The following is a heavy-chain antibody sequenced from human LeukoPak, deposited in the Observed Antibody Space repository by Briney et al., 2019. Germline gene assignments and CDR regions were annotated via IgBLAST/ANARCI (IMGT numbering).Heavy chain of an antibody. J-gene: IGHJ4*02. CDR3: AGGDRNGWYFDY. CDR2: INWNGGST. D-gene: IGHD6-19*01. CDR1: GFRFDEHG. Sequence: GGSLRLSCAASGFRFDEHGMSWVRQAAGKGLEWVSGINWNGGSTGYGDSVKGRFTISRDNANNSLYLQMTSLRAEDTALYYCAGGDRNGWYFDYWGQGILVTVSS. V-gene: IGHV3-20*04.